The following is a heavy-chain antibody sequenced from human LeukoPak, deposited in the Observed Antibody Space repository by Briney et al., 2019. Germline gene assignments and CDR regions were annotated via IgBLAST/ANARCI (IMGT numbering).Heavy chain of an antibody. CDR1: GYTLTELS. J-gene: IGHJ4*02. Sequence: ASVKVSCKASGYTLTELSMHWVRQAPGKGLEWMGGFDPEDGETIYAQKFQGRVTMTEDTSTDTAYMELSSLRSEDTAVYYCATVAAPPPITLFDYWGQGTLVTVSS. D-gene: IGHD3-10*01. V-gene: IGHV1-24*01. CDR3: ATVAAPPPITLFDY. CDR2: FDPEDGET.